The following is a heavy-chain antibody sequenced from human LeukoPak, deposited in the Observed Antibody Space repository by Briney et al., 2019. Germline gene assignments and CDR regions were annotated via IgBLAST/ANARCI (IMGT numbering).Heavy chain of an antibody. J-gene: IGHJ4*02. CDR3: AREPGIAAAGPTAYFDY. D-gene: IGHD6-13*01. CDR2: TIPIFGTA. Sequence: ASVKVSCKASGGTFSSYAISWVRQAPGQGLEWMGGTIPIFGTANYAQKFQGRVTITADESTSTAYMELSSLRSEDTAVYYCAREPGIAAAGPTAYFDYWGQGTLVTASS. V-gene: IGHV1-69*13. CDR1: GGTFSSYA.